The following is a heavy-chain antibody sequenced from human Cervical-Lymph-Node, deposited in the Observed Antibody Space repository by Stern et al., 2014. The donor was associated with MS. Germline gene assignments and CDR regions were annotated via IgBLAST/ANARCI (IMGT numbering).Heavy chain of an antibody. Sequence: EPLVQSVPKVNTPGASVTVSCKASGFTFTRFGISWVRQAPGQGLEWMGLISDYNGNTNYAQKRQGRFTMTTDPSTSTAYMELRSLRSDDTAVYYCARGVLGSENAFDIWGQGTMVTVSS. CDR1: GFTFTRFG. D-gene: IGHD2-15*01. CDR3: ARGVLGSENAFDI. J-gene: IGHJ3*02. CDR2: ISDYNGNT. V-gene: IGHV1-18*01.